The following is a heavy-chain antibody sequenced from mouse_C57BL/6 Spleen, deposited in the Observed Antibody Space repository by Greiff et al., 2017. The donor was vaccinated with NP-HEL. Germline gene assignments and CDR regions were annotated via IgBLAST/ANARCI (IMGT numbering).Heavy chain of an antibody. D-gene: IGHD2-2*01. V-gene: IGHV1-59*01. CDR2: IDPSDSYT. J-gene: IGHJ3*01. Sequence: QVQLQQPGAELVRPGTSVKLSCKASGYTFTSYWMHWVKQRPGQGLEWIGVIDPSDSYTNYNQKFKGKATLTVDTSSSTAYMQLSSLTSEDSAVYYCYGYEAWFAYWGQGTLVTVSA. CDR1: GYTFTSYW. CDR3: YGYEAWFAY.